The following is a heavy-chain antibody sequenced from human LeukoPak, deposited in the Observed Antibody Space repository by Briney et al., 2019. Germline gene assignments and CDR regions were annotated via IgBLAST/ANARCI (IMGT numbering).Heavy chain of an antibody. J-gene: IGHJ4*02. CDR2: ILYYGNNK. V-gene: IGHV3-33*08. D-gene: IGHD6-19*01. CDR3: ATYILSYSSVWSARDPYYFDF. Sequence: GFLRIFFSTVGFPFRNFCNELVRPAPRKGVGGGVGILYYGNNKYYADSVKGRFTISRDNSKNTLYLQMNSLRAEDTAVYYCATYILSYSSVWSARDPYYFDFWGQGTLVTVSS. CDR1: GFPFRNFC.